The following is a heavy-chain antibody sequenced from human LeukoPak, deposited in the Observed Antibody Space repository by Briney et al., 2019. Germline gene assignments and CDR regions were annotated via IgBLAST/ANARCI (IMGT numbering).Heavy chain of an antibody. Sequence: GASVKVSFKASGYIFTTYGFTWVRQAPGQGREWMGWINPYNGKTNYAQKFQGRVKMTTDTPTSTAYMELRSLTSDDTAVYYCARGAYCGGDCYSNLDYWGQGTLVTVSS. CDR2: INPYNGKT. CDR1: GYIFTTYG. V-gene: IGHV1-18*01. J-gene: IGHJ4*02. D-gene: IGHD2-21*02. CDR3: ARGAYCGGDCYSNLDY.